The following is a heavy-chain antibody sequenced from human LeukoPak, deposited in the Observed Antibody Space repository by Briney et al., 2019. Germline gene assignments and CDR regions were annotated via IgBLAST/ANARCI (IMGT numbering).Heavy chain of an antibody. CDR3: ARPPRGYSYQPPDY. V-gene: IGHV3-23*01. Sequence: GGSPRLSCAASGFTFSSNAMSWVRQAPGKGLEWVSAITGSGGGTYYADSVKGRFTISRDTSKNTLYLQMNSLRAEDTAVYYCARPPRGYSYQPPDYWGQGTLVTVSS. D-gene: IGHD5-18*01. J-gene: IGHJ4*02. CDR1: GFTFSSNA. CDR2: ITGSGGGT.